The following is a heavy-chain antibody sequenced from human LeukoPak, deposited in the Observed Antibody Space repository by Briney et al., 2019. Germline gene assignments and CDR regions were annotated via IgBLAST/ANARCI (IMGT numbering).Heavy chain of an antibody. Sequence: GASVKVSCKASGYTFSSYYIYWVRQAPGQGLERMGWISGYNGNTNYAEKFQGRVTMTTDTSTSTVYMELRSLRSDDTAVYYCARDSGRGWWPGGGNGMDVWGQGTTVTVSS. D-gene: IGHD2-15*01. CDR2: ISGYNGNT. CDR1: GYTFSSYY. V-gene: IGHV1-18*01. CDR3: ARDSGRGWWPGGGNGMDV. J-gene: IGHJ6*02.